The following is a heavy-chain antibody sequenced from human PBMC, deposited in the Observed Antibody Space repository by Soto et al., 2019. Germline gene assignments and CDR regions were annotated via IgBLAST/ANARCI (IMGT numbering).Heavy chain of an antibody. CDR3: AKGAVVASVCGPLDV. J-gene: IGHJ3*01. CDR2: LPGSSSLA. V-gene: IGHV3-23*01. CDR1: GFTFDKAA. D-gene: IGHD2-21*01. Sequence: ELMESGGRLVQPGGSLTLTCLASGFTFDKAAMTWVRQAPGKGLQWVATLPGSSSLAYIADSVKGRFTISRDNSRNTVYLHLASQTSDDAPVYFCAKGAVVASVCGPLDVWGRGTVVSVSS.